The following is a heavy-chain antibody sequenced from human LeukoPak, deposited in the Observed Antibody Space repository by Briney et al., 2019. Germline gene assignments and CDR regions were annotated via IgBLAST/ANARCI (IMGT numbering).Heavy chain of an antibody. J-gene: IGHJ4*02. Sequence: PSETLSLTCSVSGGSIRNSNYFWAWIRQPPGKGLEWIGVISYTGSAYYNPSLKSRVTISVDTSKNQFSLKLSSVTAADTAVYYCARGAYDSSGYYYPSTGWGQGTLVTVSS. V-gene: IGHV4-39*07. CDR2: ISYTGSA. CDR1: GGSIRNSNYF. D-gene: IGHD3-22*01. CDR3: ARGAYDSSGYYYPSTG.